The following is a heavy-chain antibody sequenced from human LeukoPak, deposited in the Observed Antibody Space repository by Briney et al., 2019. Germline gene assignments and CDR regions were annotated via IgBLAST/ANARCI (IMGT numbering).Heavy chain of an antibody. CDR3: VRLESE. CDR2: INVDGSLT. D-gene: IGHD5-24*01. J-gene: IGHJ4*02. V-gene: IGHV3-74*01. Sequence: PGGSLRLSCAASGITFSTYWMNWGRQAPGKGLLCVSSINVDGSLTSYADSVKGLFTISRDNAKNTVYLQMSSLRVEDTAVYYCVRLESEWGQGTLVTVSS. CDR1: GITFSTYW.